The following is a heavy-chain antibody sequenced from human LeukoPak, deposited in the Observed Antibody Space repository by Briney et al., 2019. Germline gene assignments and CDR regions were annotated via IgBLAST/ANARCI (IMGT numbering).Heavy chain of an antibody. D-gene: IGHD2-8*02. Sequence: GGSLRLSCAASGFIFSNYVMHWVRQAPGKGLEWVAVIWYDGGNRNYADSVKGRFTISGDNSKNTLFLQMNSLTAEDTAVYYCARGSGGYYYGMDVWGQGTTVTVSS. CDR3: ARGSGGYYYGMDV. CDR1: GFIFSNYV. V-gene: IGHV3-33*01. CDR2: IWYDGGNR. J-gene: IGHJ6*02.